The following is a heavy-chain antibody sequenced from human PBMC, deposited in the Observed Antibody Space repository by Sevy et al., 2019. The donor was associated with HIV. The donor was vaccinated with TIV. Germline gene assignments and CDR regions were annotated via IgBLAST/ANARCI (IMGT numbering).Heavy chain of an antibody. CDR2: IKQDGSEK. CDR3: ARDGPMYYDFWSGYYPTYYYGMDV. J-gene: IGHJ6*02. Sequence: GGSLRLSCAASGFTFISYWMSWVRQAPGKGLEWVANIKQDGSEKYYVDSVKGRFTISRDNAKNSLYLQMNSLRAEDTAVYYCARDGPMYYDFWSGYYPTYYYGMDVWGQGTTVTVSS. CDR1: GFTFISYW. V-gene: IGHV3-7*03. D-gene: IGHD3-3*01.